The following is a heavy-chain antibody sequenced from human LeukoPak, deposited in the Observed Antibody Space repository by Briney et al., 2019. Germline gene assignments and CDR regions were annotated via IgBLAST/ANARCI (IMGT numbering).Heavy chain of an antibody. CDR2: ISYDGSNK. CDR1: GFTFSSYG. J-gene: IGHJ4*02. Sequence: QPGGSLRLSCAASGFTFSSYGMHWVRQAPGKGLEWVAVISYDGSNKYYADSAKGRFTISRDNSKNTLYLQMNSLRAEDTAVYYCAKEGPDGYSSGWYLDYWGQGTLVTVSS. CDR3: AKEGPDGYSSGWYLDY. V-gene: IGHV3-30*18. D-gene: IGHD6-19*01.